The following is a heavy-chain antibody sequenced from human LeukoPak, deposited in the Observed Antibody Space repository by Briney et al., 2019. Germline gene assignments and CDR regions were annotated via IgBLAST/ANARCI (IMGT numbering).Heavy chain of an antibody. CDR3: TTDGSSGWYKPYGMDV. CDR2: IKSKTDGGTT. J-gene: IGHJ6*04. CDR1: GCTFSNAW. V-gene: IGHV3-15*01. Sequence: GGSLRLSCAASGCTFSNAWMSWVRQAPGKGLEWVGRIKSKTDGGTTDYAAPVKGRFTISRDDSKNTLYLQMNSLKTEDTAVYYCTTDGSSGWYKPYGMDVWGKGTTVTVSS. D-gene: IGHD6-19*01.